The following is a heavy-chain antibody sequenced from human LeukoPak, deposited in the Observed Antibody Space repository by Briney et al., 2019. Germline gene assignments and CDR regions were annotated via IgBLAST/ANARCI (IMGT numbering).Heavy chain of an antibody. CDR2: ISSSADST. CDR3: AKPLEKYTYGGNFDY. J-gene: IGHJ4*02. D-gene: IGHD4-23*01. CDR1: GFTFSSYA. V-gene: IGHV3-23*01. Sequence: GSLRLSCEASGFTFSSYALSWVRQAPGKGLAWVSVISSSADSTYYADSVKGRFTISRDNSKNTLYLQMNNLRAEDTAVYYCAKPLEKYTYGGNFDYWGQGILVTVSS.